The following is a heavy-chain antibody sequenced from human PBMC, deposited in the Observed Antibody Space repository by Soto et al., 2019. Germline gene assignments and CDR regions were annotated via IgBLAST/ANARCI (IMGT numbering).Heavy chain of an antibody. CDR1: GFTFNNYA. CDR2: ISGGGDTT. J-gene: IGHJ4*02. Sequence: EVQLLESGGGLVQPGGSLRLSCAASGFTFNNYAMTWVRQAPGKGLEWVSAISGGGDTTSYADSVKGRFTVSRDNAKNSVYLQMNSLRAEDTALYFCAKMSSENYYDPVFSWGQGTLVTVSS. V-gene: IGHV3-23*01. CDR3: AKMSSENYYDPVFS. D-gene: IGHD3-22*01.